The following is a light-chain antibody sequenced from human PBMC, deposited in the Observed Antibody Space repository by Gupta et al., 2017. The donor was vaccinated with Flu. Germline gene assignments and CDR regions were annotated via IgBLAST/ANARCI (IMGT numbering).Light chain of an antibody. J-gene: IGLJ3*02. Sequence: QSLLTQPPSVSAAPGQKVTISCPGSSSNIGSNYVSWYQQFPGTAPKVLIYEDNERPAGIPDRFSASKSGTSATLAITVLQTGDEGVFYCATWDTTLSVMVFGGGTKLTVL. CDR1: SSNIGSNY. CDR3: ATWDTTLSVMV. CDR2: EDN. V-gene: IGLV1-51*01.